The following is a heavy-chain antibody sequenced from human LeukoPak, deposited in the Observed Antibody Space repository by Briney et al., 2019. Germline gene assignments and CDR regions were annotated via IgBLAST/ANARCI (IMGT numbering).Heavy chain of an antibody. V-gene: IGHV3-23*01. CDR2: ISDDGGAT. CDR3: ARGALRTLPGTRYFDS. CDR1: GFTFSSYA. D-gene: IGHD6-13*01. Sequence: PGGSLRLSCGTSGFTFSSYAMSWVRQAPGKGLEWVSIISDDGGATYYGDSVKGRFSVSRDKSKEMLYLQMNSLRVDDTAVYYCARGALRTLPGTRYFDSWGQGTLVTVSS. J-gene: IGHJ4*02.